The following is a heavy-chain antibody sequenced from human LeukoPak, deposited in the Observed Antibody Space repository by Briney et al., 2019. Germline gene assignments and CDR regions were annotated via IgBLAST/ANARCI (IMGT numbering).Heavy chain of an antibody. J-gene: IGHJ4*02. CDR1: GDSVSSNSAA. CDR2: TYYRSKWYN. D-gene: IGHD3-10*01. CDR3: ARSMVRGKMGGFDY. Sequence: SQTLALTCAISGDSVSSNSAAWNWIRQSPSRGLEWLGRTYYRSKWYNDYAVSVKSRITINPDTSKNQFSLQLNSVAPEDTAVYYCARSMVRGKMGGFDYWGQGTLVTVSS. V-gene: IGHV6-1*01.